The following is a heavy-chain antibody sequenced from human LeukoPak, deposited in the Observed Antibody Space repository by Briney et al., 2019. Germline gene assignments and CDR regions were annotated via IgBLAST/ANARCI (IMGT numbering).Heavy chain of an antibody. CDR1: GDSITSSSYY. Sequence: SETLSLTCTVSGDSITSSSYYWGWIRQPPGKGLEWIGSIYYSRSTNYNPSLKSRVTISVDTSKNQFSLKLSSVTAADTAVYYCARGGYYGSGSYSGPNYYYYYTDVWGKGTTVTISS. CDR3: ARGGYYGSGSYSGPNYYYYYTDV. V-gene: IGHV4-39*07. CDR2: IYYSRST. D-gene: IGHD3-10*01. J-gene: IGHJ6*03.